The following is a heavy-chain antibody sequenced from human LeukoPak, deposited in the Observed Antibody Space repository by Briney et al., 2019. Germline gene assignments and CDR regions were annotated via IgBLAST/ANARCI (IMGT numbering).Heavy chain of an antibody. CDR2: FYETGKT. D-gene: IGHD6-19*01. Sequence: GGSLRLSCAASGFTFATFAMSWVRQAPGKGLEWVSTFYETGKTDHADSVKGRFTISRDTSKNTLYLQMNSLRAEDTATYYCAKRGAGSGGLHYWGQGTLVTVSS. J-gene: IGHJ4*02. CDR3: AKRGAGSGGLHY. V-gene: IGHV3-23*01. CDR1: GFTFATFA.